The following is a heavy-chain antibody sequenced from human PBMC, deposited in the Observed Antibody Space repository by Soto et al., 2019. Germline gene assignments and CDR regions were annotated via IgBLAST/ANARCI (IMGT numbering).Heavy chain of an antibody. D-gene: IGHD1-26*01. CDR2: ISSSSSYI. Sequence: EVQLVESGGGLVKPGGSLRLSCAASGFTFSSYSMNWVRQAPGKGLEWVSSISSSSSYIYYADSVKGRFTISRDNAKNSLYLQMNSLRAEDTAVYYCARVSYSALVGATTIFYGMDVWGQGTTVTVSS. V-gene: IGHV3-21*01. J-gene: IGHJ6*02. CDR3: ARVSYSALVGATTIFYGMDV. CDR1: GFTFSSYS.